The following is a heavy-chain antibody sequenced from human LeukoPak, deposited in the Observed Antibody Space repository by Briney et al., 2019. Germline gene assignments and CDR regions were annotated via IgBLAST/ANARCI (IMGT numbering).Heavy chain of an antibody. D-gene: IGHD6-19*01. CDR1: EFTFSSYG. V-gene: IGHV3-33*01. CDR2: IWYDGSNK. CDR3: ARRVYNSGWYIDY. Sequence: GGSLRLSCAASEFTFSSYGMHWVRQAPGKGLEWVAVIWYDGSNKYYAYSVKGRFTISRDNSKNTLYLQMNSLRAEDTAVYYCARRVYNSGWYIDYWGQGTLVTVSS. J-gene: IGHJ4*02.